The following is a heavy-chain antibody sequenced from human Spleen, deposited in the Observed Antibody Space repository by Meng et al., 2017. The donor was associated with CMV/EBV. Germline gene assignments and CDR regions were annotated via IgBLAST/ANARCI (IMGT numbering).Heavy chain of an antibody. Sequence: EGSLRLSCAAAGFTLSHYAMHWVRQAPGKGLEWVAIISYDGSNTYYGESVKGRFTVSRDNSENTLYLQMNSPRPEDTAVYYCARDLDGVGQPAPWGQGTQVTVSS. D-gene: IGHD3-10*01. CDR1: GFTLSHYA. CDR2: ISYDGSNT. J-gene: IGHJ5*02. CDR3: ARDLDGVGQPAP. V-gene: IGHV3-30*04.